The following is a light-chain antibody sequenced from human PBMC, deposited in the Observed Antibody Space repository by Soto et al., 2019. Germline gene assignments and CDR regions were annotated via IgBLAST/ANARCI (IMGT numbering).Light chain of an antibody. V-gene: IGLV2-8*01. CDR3: SSYGGSNNLL. Sequence: QSVLTQPPSASGSPGQSVTISCTGTSNDVGAYNFISWYQQHPGKAPKLMIYEVNKRPSGVPDRFSCSKSGNTASLTVSGLQAEDEADYYCSSYGGSNNLLFGGGTQLTVL. CDR1: SNDVGAYNF. J-gene: IGLJ2*01. CDR2: EVN.